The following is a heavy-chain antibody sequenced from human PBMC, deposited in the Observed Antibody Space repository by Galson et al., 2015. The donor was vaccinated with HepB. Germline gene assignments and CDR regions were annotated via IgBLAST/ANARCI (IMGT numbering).Heavy chain of an antibody. CDR2: ISYDGSNK. Sequence: SLRLSCAASRFTFSNYAMHWVRQAPGKGLEWVAVISYDGSNKYYADSVKGRFTISRDNSKNTLFLQMHSLRVEDTAVYYCVREGSADTPYWGQGTLVTVSS. V-gene: IGHV3-30-3*01. CDR1: RFTFSNYA. J-gene: IGHJ4*02. CDR3: VREGSADTPY.